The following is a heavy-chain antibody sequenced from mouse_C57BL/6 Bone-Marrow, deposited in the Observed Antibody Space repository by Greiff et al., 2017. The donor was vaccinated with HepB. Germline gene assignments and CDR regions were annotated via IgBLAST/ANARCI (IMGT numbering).Heavy chain of an antibody. Sequence: EVQRVESGGGLVQPGGSMKLSCVASGFTFSNYWMNWVRQSPEKGLEWVAQIRLKSDNYATHYAESVKGRFTISRDDSKSSVYLQMNNLRAEDTGIYYCTRWLLYYYAMDYWGQGTSVTVSS. CDR1: GFTFSNYW. D-gene: IGHD2-3*01. J-gene: IGHJ4*01. V-gene: IGHV6-3*01. CDR3: TRWLLYYYAMDY. CDR2: IRLKSDNYAT.